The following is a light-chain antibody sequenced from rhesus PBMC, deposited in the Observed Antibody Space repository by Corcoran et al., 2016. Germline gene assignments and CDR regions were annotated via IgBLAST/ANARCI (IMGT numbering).Light chain of an antibody. Sequence: DIQMSQSPSSLSASAGDRVTIPCRASQGISSYLNWFQQKPGKDPKLLIDYGKSLASGVPSRFSGSGSGTDFTLTISSLQPEDIARYYCQQYYSDPFTFGPGTKLDIK. CDR3: QQYYSDPFT. CDR2: YGK. V-gene: IGKV1-32*02. CDR1: QGISSY. J-gene: IGKJ3*01.